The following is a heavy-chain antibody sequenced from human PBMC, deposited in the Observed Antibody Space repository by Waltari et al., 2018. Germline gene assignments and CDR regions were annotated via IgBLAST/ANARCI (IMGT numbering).Heavy chain of an antibody. D-gene: IGHD6-19*01. CDR1: GFTFSDYY. Sequence: EVQLVESGGGLVQPGGSLRVSCAASGFTFSDYYIQWVRQAPGKGPEWVGFIRNKAKGGTAEYAASVKGRFTISRDDSKSIASLQMNSLKTEDTAVYYCTSGGWSGDYWGQGVLVTVSS. CDR2: IRNKAKGGTA. CDR3: TSGGWSGDY. V-gene: IGHV3-49*04. J-gene: IGHJ4*02.